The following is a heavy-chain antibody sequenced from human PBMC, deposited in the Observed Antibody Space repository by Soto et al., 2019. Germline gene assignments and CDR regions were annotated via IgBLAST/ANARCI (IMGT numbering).Heavy chain of an antibody. V-gene: IGHV4-59*01. CDR1: GGSISSYY. J-gene: IGHJ6*02. CDR3: ARGGSSSSGPGYYHYGMDV. CDR2: IYYSGST. Sequence: LSLTCTVSGGSISSYYWSWIRQPPGKGLEWIGYIYYSGSTNYNPSLKSRVTISVDTSKNQFSLKLSSVTAADTAVYYCARGGSSSSGPGYYHYGMDVWGQGTTVTVSS. D-gene: IGHD6-6*01.